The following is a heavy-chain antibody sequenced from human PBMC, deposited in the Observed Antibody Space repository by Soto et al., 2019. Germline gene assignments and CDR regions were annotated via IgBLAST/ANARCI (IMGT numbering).Heavy chain of an antibody. CDR2: IYHSGST. CDR3: ARGWGIAAAGSDY. CDR1: GGSINSSNW. J-gene: IGHJ4*02. Sequence: PSETLSLTCTVSGGSINSSNWWNWVRQPPGKGLEWIGEIYHSGSTNYYPSLKSRATISVDKSKNQFSLKLNSMTAADTAVYYCARGWGIAAAGSDYWGQGTLVTVSS. V-gene: IGHV4-4*02. D-gene: IGHD6-13*01.